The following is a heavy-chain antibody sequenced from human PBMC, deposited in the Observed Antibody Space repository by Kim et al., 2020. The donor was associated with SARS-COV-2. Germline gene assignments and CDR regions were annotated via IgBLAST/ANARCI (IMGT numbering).Heavy chain of an antibody. CDR1: GYTFTSYD. Sequence: ASVKVSCKASGYTFTSYDINWVRQATGQGLEWMGWMNPNSGNTGYAQKFQGRVTMTRNTSISTAYMELSSLRSEDTAVYYCARGARSSSWYDVWFDPWGQGTLVTVSS. V-gene: IGHV1-8*01. CDR2: MNPNSGNT. D-gene: IGHD6-13*01. J-gene: IGHJ5*02. CDR3: ARGARSSSWYDVWFDP.